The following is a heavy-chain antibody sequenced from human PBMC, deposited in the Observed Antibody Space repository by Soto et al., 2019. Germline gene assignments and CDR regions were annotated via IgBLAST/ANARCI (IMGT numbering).Heavy chain of an antibody. D-gene: IGHD3-10*01. CDR2: VSAGGDMT. CDR3: ARGDRGGSGSPASYYYSGLDV. CDR1: GFTFSSYA. Sequence: LRLSCAASGFTFSSYAMSWVRQAPGKGLEWVSSVSAGGDMTYYSDSVKGRFTISRDNSNNALFLQMNSLRIEDTALYYCARGDRGGSGSPASYYYSGLDVWGQGTTVTVSS. V-gene: IGHV3-23*01. J-gene: IGHJ6*02.